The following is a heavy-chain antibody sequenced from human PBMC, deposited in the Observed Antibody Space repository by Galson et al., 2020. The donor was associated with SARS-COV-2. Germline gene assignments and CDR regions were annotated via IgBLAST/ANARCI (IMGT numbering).Heavy chain of an antibody. CDR3: ARDHPAGTCLDY. Sequence: SESLSLTCTVSGGSISSYYWSWIRQPPGKGLEWIGYIYYSGSTNYNPSLKSRVTISVDTSKNQFSLKLSSVTAADTAVYYCARDHPAGTCLDYWGQGTLVTVSS. CDR1: GGSISSYY. D-gene: IGHD6-13*01. V-gene: IGHV4-59*01. CDR2: IYYSGST. J-gene: IGHJ4*02.